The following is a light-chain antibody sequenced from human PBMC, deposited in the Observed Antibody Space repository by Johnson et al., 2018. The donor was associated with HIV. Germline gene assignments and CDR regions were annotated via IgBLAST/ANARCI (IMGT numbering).Light chain of an antibody. CDR2: EDD. Sequence: QSVLTQPPSVSAAPGQKVTISCSGISSNIGNNYVSWYQQLPGTAPKLLVYEDDKRPSDIPDRFSGSKSGTSATLGITGLQPGDEADYYCGTWDSNLSAYVFGTGTKVTVL. CDR3: GTWDSNLSAYV. CDR1: SSNIGNNY. V-gene: IGLV1-51*02. J-gene: IGLJ1*01.